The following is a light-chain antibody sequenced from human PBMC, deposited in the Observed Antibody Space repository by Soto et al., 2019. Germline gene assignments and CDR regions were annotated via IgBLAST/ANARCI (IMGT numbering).Light chain of an antibody. V-gene: IGKV3-15*01. J-gene: IGKJ4*01. Sequence: EIVMTQSPATLSVSPGERATLSCRASQSVSSNLAWYQQKPGQAPRLLIYGASTRATGIPARFSGSGSGTEFTLTISSLQSEYFAVYYCQQYNNWPPLFGGGTKLDIK. CDR3: QQYNNWPPL. CDR1: QSVSSN. CDR2: GAS.